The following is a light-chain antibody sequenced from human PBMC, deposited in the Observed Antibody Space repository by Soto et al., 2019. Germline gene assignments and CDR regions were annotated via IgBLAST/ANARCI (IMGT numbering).Light chain of an antibody. CDR3: SSYTSSSTRV. CDR1: SSDVGGYNY. CDR2: DVS. J-gene: IGLJ2*01. Sequence: QSALTQPACVSGSPGQSITISCAGTSSDVGGYNYVSWYQQHPGKAPKLMIYDVSNRPSGVSNRFSGSKSGNTASLTISGLQAEDEADYYCSSYTSSSTRVFGGGTKVTV. V-gene: IGLV2-14*01.